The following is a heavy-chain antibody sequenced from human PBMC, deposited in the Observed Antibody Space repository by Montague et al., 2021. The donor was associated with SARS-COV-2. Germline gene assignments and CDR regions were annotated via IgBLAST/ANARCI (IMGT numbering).Heavy chain of an antibody. CDR1: GFTFSSYA. V-gene: IGHV3-30*14. D-gene: IGHD2-15*01. J-gene: IGHJ6*02. CDR2: ISYDGSNK. CDR3: ARGGGYYSYGTDV. Sequence: SLRLSCAASGFTFSSYAMHWVRQAPGKGLEWVAVISYDGSNKYYADSVKGRFTISRDNSKNTLILQMNSLRAEDTAVYYCARGGGYYSYGTDVWGQGTTVTVSS.